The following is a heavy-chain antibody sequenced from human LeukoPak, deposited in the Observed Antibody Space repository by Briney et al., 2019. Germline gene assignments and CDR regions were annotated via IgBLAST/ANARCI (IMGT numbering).Heavy chain of an antibody. J-gene: IGHJ4*02. CDR3: AKDRRGCSDTSCYYRFDY. V-gene: IGHV3-23*01. D-gene: IGHD2-2*01. Sequence: WGSLRLTCAASGFTFSSYARSWVRQAQGKGLEWVSAISDSGSSTYYADSGKGRFTISRDNSKNTVYLQMNRLRAEETAVYYCAKDRRGCSDTSCYYRFDYWGQGTLVTVSS. CDR2: ISDSGSST. CDR1: GFTFSSYA.